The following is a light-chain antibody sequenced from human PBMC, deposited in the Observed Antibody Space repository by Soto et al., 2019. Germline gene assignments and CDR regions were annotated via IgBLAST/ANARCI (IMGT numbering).Light chain of an antibody. CDR2: DVS. J-gene: IGLJ1*01. CDR1: SSDVGAYNF. CDR3: SSFTTSSTYA. V-gene: IGLV2-14*01. Sequence: ALTQPASVSGSPGQSIAISCTGTSSDVGAYNFVSWYQQYPGKAPKLIIYDVSNRLSGVSSRFSGSKSGNTASLTISGLQAEDEADYYCSSFTTSSTYAFGAGTKVTVL.